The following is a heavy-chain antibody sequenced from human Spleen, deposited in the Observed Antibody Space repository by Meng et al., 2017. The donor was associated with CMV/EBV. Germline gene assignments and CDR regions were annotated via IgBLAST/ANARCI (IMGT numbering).Heavy chain of an antibody. CDR3: ASRATTGTRGAYFYYGMDV. V-gene: IGHV1-69*05. CDR2: IIPKFGTT. J-gene: IGHJ6*02. Sequence: FHSYTFRWVRQAPGQGLEWVGGIIPKFGTTNYAQKFQGRVTITTDESTSTAYMELSSLRSEDTAVYYCASRATTGTRGAYFYYGMDVWGQGTTVTVSS. CDR1: FHSYT. D-gene: IGHD1-1*01.